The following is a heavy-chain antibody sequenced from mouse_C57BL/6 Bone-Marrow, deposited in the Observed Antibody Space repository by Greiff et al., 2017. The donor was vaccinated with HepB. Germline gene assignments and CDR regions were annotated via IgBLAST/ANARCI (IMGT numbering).Heavy chain of an antibody. Sequence: EVQLQQSGPELVKPGASVKISCKASGYTFTDYHMNWVKQSHGKSLEWIGDINPNNGGTSYNQKFKGKATLTVDKSSSTAYMELRSLTSEDSAVYYCARNAPFFAYWGQGTLVTVSA. CDR3: ARNAPFFAY. CDR1: GYTFTDYH. CDR2: INPNNGGT. V-gene: IGHV1-26*01. J-gene: IGHJ3*01.